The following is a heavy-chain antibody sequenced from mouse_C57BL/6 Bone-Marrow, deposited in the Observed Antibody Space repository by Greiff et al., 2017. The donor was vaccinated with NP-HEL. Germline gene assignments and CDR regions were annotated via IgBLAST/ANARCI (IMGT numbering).Heavy chain of an antibody. V-gene: IGHV1-69*01. J-gene: IGHJ2*01. CDR2: IDPSDSYT. CDR1: GYTFTSYW. Sequence: QVQLQQPGAELVMPGASVKLSCKASGYTFTSYWMHWVKQRPGQGLEWIGEIDPSDSYTNYNQKFKGKSTLTVDKSSSTAYLQLSSLTSEDTAIYYCARWDFDYWGQGTTLTVSS. CDR3: ARWDFDY.